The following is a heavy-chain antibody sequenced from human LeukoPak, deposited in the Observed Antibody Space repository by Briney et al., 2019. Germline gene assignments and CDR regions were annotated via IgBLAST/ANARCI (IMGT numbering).Heavy chain of an antibody. J-gene: IGHJ4*02. Sequence: GGSLRLSCAASGFTFSSYWMSWVRQAPGKGLEWVANIKQDGSEKYYVDSVKGRFTISRDNAKNSLYLQVNSLRAEDTAVYYCARWGYSYGYFVGPGILRAKYYFDYWGQGTLVTVSS. D-gene: IGHD5-18*01. CDR2: IKQDGSEK. CDR3: ARWGYSYGYFVGPGILRAKYYFDY. V-gene: IGHV3-7*01. CDR1: GFTFSSYW.